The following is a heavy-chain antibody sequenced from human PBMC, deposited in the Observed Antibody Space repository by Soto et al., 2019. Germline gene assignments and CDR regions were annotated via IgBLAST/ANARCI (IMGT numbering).Heavy chain of an antibody. V-gene: IGHV5-10-1*01. D-gene: IGHD2-2*02. Sequence: GESLKISCKGFGYSFTGSWISWVRQMPGKGPEWMGRIDPSDSNTNYSPSFQGHVSISADTSITTAYLQWSSLRASDTAKYYCARHVYTALFHYGMDVWRQGTTVAVSS. CDR1: GYSFTGSW. CDR3: ARHVYTALFHYGMDV. CDR2: IDPSDSNT. J-gene: IGHJ6*02.